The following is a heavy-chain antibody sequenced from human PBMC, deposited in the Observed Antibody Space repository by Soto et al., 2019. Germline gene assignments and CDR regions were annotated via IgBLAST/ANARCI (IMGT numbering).Heavy chain of an antibody. CDR2: ISSDGNNE. Sequence: GGSLRLSCAASGFTFSVYAMHWVRQAPGKGLEWVALISSDGNNEYYEDSVKGRFTISRDNSNNMVYLQVKSLRVEDTAVYYCERENLNWNTGCDHWGRGTLVTVSS. D-gene: IGHD1-1*01. V-gene: IGHV3-30-3*01. J-gene: IGHJ4*02. CDR1: GFTFSVYA. CDR3: ERENLNWNTGCDH.